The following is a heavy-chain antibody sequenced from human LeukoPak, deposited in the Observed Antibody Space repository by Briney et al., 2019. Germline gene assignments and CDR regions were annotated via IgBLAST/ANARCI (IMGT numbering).Heavy chain of an antibody. CDR3: ARQEDYYYYGMDV. Sequence: GESLKISCKGSGYSFTSYWIGSVRQMPGKGLEWMGIIYPGDSDTRYSPSFQGQVTISADKSISTAYLQWSSLKASDTAMYYCARQEDYYYYGMDVWGQGTTVTVSS. CDR1: GYSFTSYW. J-gene: IGHJ6*02. CDR2: IYPGDSDT. V-gene: IGHV5-51*01.